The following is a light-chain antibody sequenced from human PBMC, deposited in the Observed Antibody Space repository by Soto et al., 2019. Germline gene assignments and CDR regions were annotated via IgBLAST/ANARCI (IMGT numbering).Light chain of an antibody. CDR1: QSVSSSY. CDR3: QQHGSSLT. J-gene: IGKJ4*01. Sequence: EIVLTQSPGTLSLSPGERATLSCRASQSVSSSYLAWYQQKPGQAPRLLIYGASSRATGIPDRFSGSGSGTDFTLTISRLEPEDFAVYYCQQHGSSLTFGGGTEVDI. CDR2: GAS. V-gene: IGKV3-20*01.